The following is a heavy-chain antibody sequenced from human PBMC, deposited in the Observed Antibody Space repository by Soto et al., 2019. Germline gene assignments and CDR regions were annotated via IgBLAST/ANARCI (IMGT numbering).Heavy chain of an antibody. CDR2: IIPIFGTA. J-gene: IGHJ4*02. CDR1: GGTFSSYA. V-gene: IGHV1-69*12. CDR3: ARDLSCSGGSCYLY. Sequence: QVQLVQSGAEVKKPGSSVKVSCKASGGTFSSYAISWVRQAPGQGLEWMGGIIPIFGTANYAQKFQGRVTXXAXEXXSTAYMELSSLRSEDTAVYYCARDLSCSGGSCYLYWGQGTLVTVSS. D-gene: IGHD2-15*01.